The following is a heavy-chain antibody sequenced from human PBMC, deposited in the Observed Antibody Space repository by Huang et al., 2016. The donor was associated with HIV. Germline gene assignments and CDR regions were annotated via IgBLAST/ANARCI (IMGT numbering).Heavy chain of an antibody. J-gene: IGHJ6*02. V-gene: IGHV4-39*01. Sequence: QLQLQESGPGLVKPSETLSLTCTVSGGSIRSSTYFWGWIRQPPGKGLEWIGITYYCGKNFKSPSLKSLVTISVDTAKKQFSRKVSSVTAADTAVYYCARQGGSSIADEDYHGMDVWGQGTTVTVSS. CDR3: ARQGGSSIADEDYHGMDV. CDR2: TYYCGKN. D-gene: IGHD6-13*01. CDR1: GGSIRSSTYF.